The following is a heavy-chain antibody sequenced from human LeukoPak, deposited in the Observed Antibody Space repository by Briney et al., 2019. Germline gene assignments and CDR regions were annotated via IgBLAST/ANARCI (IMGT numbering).Heavy chain of an antibody. V-gene: IGHV1-2*02. J-gene: IGHJ3*02. CDR1: GYTFTGYH. Sequence: ASVKVSCKASGYTFTGYHMHWVRQAPGQGREWMGWINPNSGGTNYAQKFQGRVTMTRDTSISTAYMELSRLRSDDTAVYYCARELEGYCSGGSCYDPDAFDIWGQGTMVTVSS. CDR2: INPNSGGT. D-gene: IGHD2-15*01. CDR3: ARELEGYCSGGSCYDPDAFDI.